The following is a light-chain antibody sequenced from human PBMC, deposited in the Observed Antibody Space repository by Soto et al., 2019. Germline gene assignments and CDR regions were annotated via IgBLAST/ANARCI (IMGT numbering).Light chain of an antibody. CDR2: GAS. J-gene: IGKJ1*01. CDR3: QQYGSSPWT. V-gene: IGKV3-20*01. Sequence: EIVLTQSPGSLSFSPWERATLSCSSSQSVSSSYLAWYQQKPGQAPRLRIYGASSRATGIPDRFSGSGSGTDFTLTISRLEPEDFAVYYCQQYGSSPWTFGQGTKVDIK. CDR1: QSVSSSY.